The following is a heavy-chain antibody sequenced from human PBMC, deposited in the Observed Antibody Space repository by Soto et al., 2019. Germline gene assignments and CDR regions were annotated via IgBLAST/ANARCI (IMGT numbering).Heavy chain of an antibody. D-gene: IGHD3-3*01. J-gene: IGHJ3*02. CDR1: GRSISNYY. CDR3: ARYYGFWSGYYSVTKAAFDI. CDR2: IYYSGST. V-gene: IGHV4-59*08. Sequence: SETLSLTCTVSGRSISNYYWSWIRQPPGKGLEWIAYIYYSGSTSYNPSLTSRVTISVDTSKNQISLKLTSVTAADTAMYYCARYYGFWSGYYSVTKAAFDIWGQGTMVT.